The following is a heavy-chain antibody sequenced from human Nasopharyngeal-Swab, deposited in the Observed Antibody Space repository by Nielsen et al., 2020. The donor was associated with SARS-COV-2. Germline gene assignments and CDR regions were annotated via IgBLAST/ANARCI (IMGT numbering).Heavy chain of an antibody. Sequence: SGPTLVKPTQTLTLTCTFSGFSLSTSGMCVSWIRQAPGKALEWLARVDWDDDTYYRASLRTRLTISKDTFTNQVVLTMTNMDPVDTATYYCPRTTRVVGGIAEFDNWGQGTLVTVSS. V-gene: IGHV2-70*11. D-gene: IGHD1-26*01. CDR2: VDWDDDT. J-gene: IGHJ4*02. CDR3: PRTTRVVGGIAEFDN. CDR1: GFSLSTSGMC.